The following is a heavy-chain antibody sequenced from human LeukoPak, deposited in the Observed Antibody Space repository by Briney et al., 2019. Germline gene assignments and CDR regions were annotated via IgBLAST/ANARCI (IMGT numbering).Heavy chain of an antibody. Sequence: ASVKVSCKASGYSFSNYDINWVRQATGQGLEWMGWMNPNSGNTGFAQKFQGRVTITRSTSISTAYMELSSLRSEDTAIYYCARALSGSQRGGYFDYWGQGTLVTVSS. CDR2: MNPNSGNT. D-gene: IGHD1-26*01. J-gene: IGHJ4*02. CDR3: ARALSGSQRGGYFDY. CDR1: GYSFSNYD. V-gene: IGHV1-8*03.